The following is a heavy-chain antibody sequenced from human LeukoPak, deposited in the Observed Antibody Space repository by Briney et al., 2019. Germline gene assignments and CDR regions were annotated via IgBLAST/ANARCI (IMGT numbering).Heavy chain of an antibody. CDR3: ARAQTYYDFWSGYSPLGYYYYMDV. V-gene: IGHV1-8*03. CDR2: MNPNSGNT. D-gene: IGHD3-3*01. J-gene: IGHJ6*03. CDR1: GYTFTSYD. Sequence: ASVKVSCKASGYTFTSYDINWVRQATGQGLEWMGWMNPNSGNTGYAQKFQGRVTITRNTSISTAYMELSSLRSEDTAVYYCARAQTYYDFWSGYSPLGYYYYMDVWGKGTTVTVSS.